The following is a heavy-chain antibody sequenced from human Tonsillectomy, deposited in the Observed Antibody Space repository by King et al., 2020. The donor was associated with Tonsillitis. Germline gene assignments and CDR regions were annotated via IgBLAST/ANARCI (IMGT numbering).Heavy chain of an antibody. V-gene: IGHV3-30*02. CDR3: AKDVGDIVVVPAAIPDSYYYYGMDV. CDR1: GFTFSSYG. D-gene: IGHD2-2*02. Sequence: VQLVESGGGVVQPGGSLRLSCAASGFTFSSYGMHWVRQAPGKGLEWVAFIRYDGSNKYYADSVKGRFTISRDNSKNTLYLQMNSLRAEDKAVYYCAKDVGDIVVVPAAIPDSYYYYGMDVWGQGTTVTVSS. J-gene: IGHJ6*02. CDR2: IRYDGSNK.